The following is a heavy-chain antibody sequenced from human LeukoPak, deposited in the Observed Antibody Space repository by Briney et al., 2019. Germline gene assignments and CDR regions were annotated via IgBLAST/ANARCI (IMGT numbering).Heavy chain of an antibody. CDR3: ARGGSRIVVVVAARKPHYFDY. D-gene: IGHD2-15*01. CDR1: GGSFSGYY. CDR2: ISHSGST. Sequence: SETLSLTCAVYGGSFSGYYWSWIRQPPGKGLAWIGEISHSGSTNYNPSLKSRVTISVDTSKNQFSLKLSSVTAADTAVYYCARGGSRIVVVVAARKPHYFDYWGQGTLVTVSS. V-gene: IGHV4-34*01. J-gene: IGHJ4*02.